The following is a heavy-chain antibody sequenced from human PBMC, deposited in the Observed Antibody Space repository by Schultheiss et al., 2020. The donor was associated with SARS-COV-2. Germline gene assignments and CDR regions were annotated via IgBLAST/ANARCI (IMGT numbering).Heavy chain of an antibody. CDR3: AKAPTPKQYLGLFDY. CDR1: GFTFSTFV. CDR2: ISFDGNSK. Sequence: VGSLRLSCAASGFTFSTFVMHCVRQAPGKGLEWVAVISFDGNSKYYADSVKGRFTISRDNSKDTLYLQMNSLRAEDTAVYYCAKAPTPKQYLGLFDYWGQGTLVTVSS. D-gene: IGHD6-13*01. V-gene: IGHV3-30-3*01. J-gene: IGHJ4*02.